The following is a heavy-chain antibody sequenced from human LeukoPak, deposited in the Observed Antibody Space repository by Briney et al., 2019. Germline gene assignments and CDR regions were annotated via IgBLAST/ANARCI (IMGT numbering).Heavy chain of an antibody. CDR2: INSDGSST. CDR3: AKSPEGGARYSSSWYYFDY. Sequence: GGSLRLSCAASGFTFSSYWMHWVRQAPGKGLVWVSRINSDGSSTSYADSVKGRFTISRDNAKNSLYLQMNSLRAEDMALYYCAKSPEGGARYSSSWYYFDYWGQGTLVTVSS. V-gene: IGHV3-74*01. CDR1: GFTFSSYW. J-gene: IGHJ4*02. D-gene: IGHD6-13*01.